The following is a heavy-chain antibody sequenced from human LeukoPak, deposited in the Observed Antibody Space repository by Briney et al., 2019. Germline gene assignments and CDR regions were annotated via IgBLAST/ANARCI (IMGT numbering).Heavy chain of an antibody. D-gene: IGHD3-10*01. CDR1: GFTFSSYG. J-gene: IGHJ4*02. Sequence: GGSLRLSCAASGFTFSSYGMHWVRQAPGKGLEWVAFIRYDGSNKYYADSVKGRFTISRDNSKNTLYLQMNSLRAEDTAVYYCAKDMALLWFGDIDYWGQGTLVTVSS. V-gene: IGHV3-30*02. CDR3: AKDMALLWFGDIDY. CDR2: IRYDGSNK.